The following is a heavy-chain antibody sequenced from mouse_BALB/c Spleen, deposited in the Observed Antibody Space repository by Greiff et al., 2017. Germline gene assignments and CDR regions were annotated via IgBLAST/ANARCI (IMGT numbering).Heavy chain of an antibody. CDR2: INPSNGRT. CDR3: ARRLRWYFDV. Sequence: QVQLQQPGAELVKPGASVKLSCKASGYTFTSYWMHWVKQRPGQGLEWIGEINPSNGRTNYNEKFKDKATLTVDKSSSTAYMQLSSPTSEDSAVYYCARRLRWYFDVWGAGTTVTVSS. J-gene: IGHJ1*01. D-gene: IGHD3-2*02. CDR1: GYTFTSYW. V-gene: IGHV1S81*02.